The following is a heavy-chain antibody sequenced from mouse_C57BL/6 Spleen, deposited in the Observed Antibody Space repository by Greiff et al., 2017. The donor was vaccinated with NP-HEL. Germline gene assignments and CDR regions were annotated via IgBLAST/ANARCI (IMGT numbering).Heavy chain of an antibody. CDR1: GYTFTSYW. CDR3: ARDYGSSDEYFDV. CDR2: IHPNSGST. J-gene: IGHJ1*03. Sequence: QVQLQQPGAELVKPGASVKLSCKASGYTFTSYWMHWVKQRPGQGLEWIGMIHPNSGSTNYNEKFKSKATLTVDKSSSTAYMQLSSLTSEDSAVYYCARDYGSSDEYFDVWGTGTTVTVSS. V-gene: IGHV1-64*01. D-gene: IGHD1-1*01.